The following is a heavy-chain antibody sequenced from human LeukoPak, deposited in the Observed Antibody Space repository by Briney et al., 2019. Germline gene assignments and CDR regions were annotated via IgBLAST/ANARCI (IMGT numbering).Heavy chain of an antibody. V-gene: IGHV3-30*03. Sequence: GGSLRLSCAASGFTFSSYGMHWVRQAPGKGLEWVAVISYDGSNKYYADSVKGRFTISRDNSKNTLYLQMNSLRAEDTAVYYCAIGGSSWHFDYWGQGTLVTVSS. CDR1: GFTFSSYG. D-gene: IGHD6-13*01. CDR2: ISYDGSNK. J-gene: IGHJ4*02. CDR3: AIGGSSWHFDY.